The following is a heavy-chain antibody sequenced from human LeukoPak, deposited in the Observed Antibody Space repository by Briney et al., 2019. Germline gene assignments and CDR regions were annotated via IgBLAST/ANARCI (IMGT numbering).Heavy chain of an antibody. CDR3: ARAGGSSDY. Sequence: SSETLSLTCGVSGGSISSSNWWTWVLQPPGKGLEWIGEIYHSGSTNYNPSHNSRVTISVDKSKNQFSLKLSSVTAADTAIYYCARAGGSSDYWGQGNLVTVSS. D-gene: IGHD2-15*01. V-gene: IGHV4-4*02. CDR1: GGSISSSNW. J-gene: IGHJ4*02. CDR2: IYHSGST.